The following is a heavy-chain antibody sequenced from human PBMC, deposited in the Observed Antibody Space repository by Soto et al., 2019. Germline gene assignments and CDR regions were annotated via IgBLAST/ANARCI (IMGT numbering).Heavy chain of an antibody. J-gene: IGHJ4*02. Sequence: GGSLRLSCAGSGFDFSDFHISWVRQAPGKGLEWISYISGSLGHTDYADSVKGRFTISRDNAKSSVFLEMSDLRSDDTAVYYCAASWNFGLNFWGQGTLVTVSS. CDR3: AASWNFGLNF. CDR2: ISGSLGHT. V-gene: IGHV3-11*03. CDR1: GFDFSDFH. D-gene: IGHD1-7*01.